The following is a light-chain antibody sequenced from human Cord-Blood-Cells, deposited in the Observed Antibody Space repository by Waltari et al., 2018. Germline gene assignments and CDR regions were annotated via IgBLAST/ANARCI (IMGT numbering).Light chain of an antibody. V-gene: IGKV1-33*01. CDR1: QDISNY. J-gene: IGKJ4*01. CDR3: QQYVISLLT. Sequence: DIQMTQSPSSLSASVGDRVTITCQASQDISNYLNWYQQKPGKAPKLLIYDASNLEKGVPSRFSGSGSGTDFTFTISSLQPEDIATYYCQQYVISLLTFGGGTKVEIK. CDR2: DAS.